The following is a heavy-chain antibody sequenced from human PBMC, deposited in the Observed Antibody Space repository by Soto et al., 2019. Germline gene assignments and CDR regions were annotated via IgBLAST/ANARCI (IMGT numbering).Heavy chain of an antibody. CDR1: GFTFSGFG. D-gene: IGHD3-16*01. V-gene: IGHV3-33*01. CDR2: IWYDGSDK. J-gene: IGHJ4*02. CDR3: AFGNLSYYFDF. Sequence: GGSLRLSCAASGFTFSGFGMHWVRQAPGKGLEWVAIIWYDGSDKYYADSVKGRFTISRDNSKNTLYLQMNSLRAEDTAVYHCAFGNLSYYFDFWGQGTPVTVSS.